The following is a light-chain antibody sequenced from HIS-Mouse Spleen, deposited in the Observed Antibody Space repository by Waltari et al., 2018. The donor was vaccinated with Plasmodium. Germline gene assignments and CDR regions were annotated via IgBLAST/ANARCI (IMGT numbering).Light chain of an antibody. CDR3: YLTDSSGNHRV. CDR2: EDS. Sequence: SYELTQPPSVSVSPGQTARITCSGDALPKKYAYWYQQKSGQAPVLVIYEDSKRPSGIPGRFSGSRSGTMATLTISGAQVEDEADYYCYLTDSSGNHRVFGGGTKLTVL. V-gene: IGLV3-10*01. CDR1: ALPKKY. J-gene: IGLJ3*02.